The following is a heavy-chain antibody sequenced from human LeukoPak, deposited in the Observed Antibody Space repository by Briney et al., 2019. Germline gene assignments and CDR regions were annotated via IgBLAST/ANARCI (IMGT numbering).Heavy chain of an antibody. J-gene: IGHJ6*02. CDR3: AGPYCSSTSCYAPYGMDV. D-gene: IGHD2-2*01. CDR1: GGSFSGYY. CDR2: INHSGST. V-gene: IGHV4-34*01. Sequence: SETLSLTCAVYGGSFSGYYWSWIRQPPGKGLEWIGEINHSGSTNYNPSLKSRVTISVDTSKNQFSLKLSSVTAADTAVYYCAGPYCSSTSCYAPYGMDVRGQGTTVTVSS.